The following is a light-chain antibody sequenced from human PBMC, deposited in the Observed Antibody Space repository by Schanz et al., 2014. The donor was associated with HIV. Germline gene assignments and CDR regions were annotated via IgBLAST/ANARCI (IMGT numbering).Light chain of an antibody. CDR2: WAS. CDR3: QQYYRTPWT. Sequence: DIVMTQSPDSLAVSLGERATVNCKSSQSILSSSNNKNYLAWFQQKPGQSPKLVISWASTRESGVPDRFSGSGSGTDFTLTISSLQAEDVAVYYCQQYYRTPWTFGQGTKVEIK. J-gene: IGKJ1*01. V-gene: IGKV4-1*01. CDR1: QSILSSSNNKNY.